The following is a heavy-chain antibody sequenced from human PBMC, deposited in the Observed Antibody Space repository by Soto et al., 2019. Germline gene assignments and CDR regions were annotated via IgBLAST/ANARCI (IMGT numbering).Heavy chain of an antibody. J-gene: IGHJ4*02. CDR1: GYTXXXVG. Sequence: GASVKVSCKASGYTXXXVGISWVRQAPGQGLEWMGWISSYNGNTNYAQKLQGRVTMTTDTSTSTAYMELRSLRSDDTAVYYCARLQYCGGDCYGESYSNPDYWGQGTLVTVSS. D-gene: IGHD2-21*02. CDR2: ISSYNGNT. CDR3: ARLQYCGGDCYGESYSNPDY. V-gene: IGHV1-18*01.